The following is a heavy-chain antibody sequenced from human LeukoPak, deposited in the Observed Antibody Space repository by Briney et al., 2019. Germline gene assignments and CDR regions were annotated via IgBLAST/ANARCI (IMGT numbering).Heavy chain of an antibody. CDR3: ARDYGGNPNFDY. V-gene: IGHV4-39*01. J-gene: IGHJ4*02. Sequence: SETLSLTCTVSGGSISSSSYYWGWIRQPPGKGLEWIGSIYYSGSTYYNPSLKSRVTISVDTSKNQFSLELSSVTAADTAVYYCARDYGGNPNFDYWGQGTLVTVSS. CDR1: GGSISSSSYY. CDR2: IYYSGST. D-gene: IGHD4-23*01.